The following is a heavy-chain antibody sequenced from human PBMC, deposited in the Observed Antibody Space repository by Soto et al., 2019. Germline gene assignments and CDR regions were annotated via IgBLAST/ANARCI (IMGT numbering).Heavy chain of an antibody. J-gene: IGHJ6*02. V-gene: IGHV3-30-3*01. CDR3: ARDPQDYGDYGYYYYGMDV. Sequence: GSLRLSCAASGFTFSSYAMHWVRQAPGKGLEWVAVISYDGSNKYYADSVKGRFTISRDNSKNTLYLQMNSLRAEDTAVYYCARDPQDYGDYGYYYYGMDVWGQGTTVTVSS. CDR2: ISYDGSNK. CDR1: GFTFSSYA. D-gene: IGHD4-17*01.